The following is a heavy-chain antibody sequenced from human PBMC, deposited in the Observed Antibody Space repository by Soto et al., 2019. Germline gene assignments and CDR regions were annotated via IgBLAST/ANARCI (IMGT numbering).Heavy chain of an antibody. Sequence: ASVKVSCKASGYTFTGYYMHWVRQAPGQGLEWMGWINPNSGGTNYAQKFQGRVTMTRDTSISTAYMELSRLRSDDTAVYYCARDHGNGDCFNYWGQGTLVTVSS. CDR3: ARDHGNGDCFNY. CDR2: INPNSGGT. V-gene: IGHV1-2*02. J-gene: IGHJ4*02. D-gene: IGHD2-8*01. CDR1: GYTFTGYY.